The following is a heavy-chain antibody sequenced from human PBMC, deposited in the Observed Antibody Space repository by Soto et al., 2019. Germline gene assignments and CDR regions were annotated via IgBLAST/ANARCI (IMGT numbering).Heavy chain of an antibody. V-gene: IGHV3-30-3*01. CDR2: ISYDGSNE. CDR3: GRRTTTSAFSGMDV. CDR1: GFTFSSHA. J-gene: IGHJ6*02. Sequence: QVQLVESGGGVVQPGRSLRLSCAASGFTFSSHAMNWVRQAPGKGLEWVAVISYDGSNEYNSESVKGRFTISRDNSKNTLFLQMNSLRAEDTAIYFCGRRTTTSAFSGMDVWGQGTTVTVSS. D-gene: IGHD1-1*01.